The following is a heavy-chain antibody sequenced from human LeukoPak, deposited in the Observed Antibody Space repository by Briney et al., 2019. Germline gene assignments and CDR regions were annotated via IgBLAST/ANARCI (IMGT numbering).Heavy chain of an antibody. CDR3: ARYGGPTAGVLY. Sequence: GSLRLSCADSGFTFSSSAMNWVRQAPGKGLEWIGYIYYSGSTNYNPSLKSRVTMSVDTSKNQFSLKLSSVTAADTAVYYCARYGGPTAGVLYWGRGILVTVSS. D-gene: IGHD3-16*01. V-gene: IGHV4-59*01. CDR1: GFTFSSSA. J-gene: IGHJ4*02. CDR2: IYYSGST.